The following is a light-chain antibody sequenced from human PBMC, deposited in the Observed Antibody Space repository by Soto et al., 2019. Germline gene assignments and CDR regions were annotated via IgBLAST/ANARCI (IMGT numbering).Light chain of an antibody. CDR3: QQYGGSPPYT. CDR1: QSVSSSY. Sequence: IVWTQSQGTLSLSPGERATLSCRASQSVSSSYLAWYQRKPGQAPRRLIYGASSRATGVPDRFSGSGSGTDFSLTISRLEPEDFAVYYCQQYGGSPPYTFGQGTKLEIK. V-gene: IGKV3-20*01. J-gene: IGKJ2*01. CDR2: GAS.